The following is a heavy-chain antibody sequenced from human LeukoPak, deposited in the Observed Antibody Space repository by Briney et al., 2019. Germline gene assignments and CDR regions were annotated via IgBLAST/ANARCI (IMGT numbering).Heavy chain of an antibody. CDR2: INHSGFT. V-gene: IGHV4-34*01. CDR1: GGSFSGYY. Sequence: SETLSLTCGVYGGSFSGYYWSLIRQPPGKGLEWIGEINHSGFTNYNPSLESRVTISLDTSKNQFSLKLTSVTAADTAVYFCARGPSLGAFDIWGQGTMVTVSS. CDR3: ARGPSLGAFDI. J-gene: IGHJ3*02.